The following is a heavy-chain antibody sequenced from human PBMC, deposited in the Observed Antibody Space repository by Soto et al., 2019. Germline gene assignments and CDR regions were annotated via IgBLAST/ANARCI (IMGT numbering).Heavy chain of an antibody. CDR1: GGSISSSNW. CDR3: ARDQYGDYVIDYYGMDV. V-gene: IGHV4-4*02. CDR2: IYHSGST. D-gene: IGHD4-17*01. J-gene: IGHJ6*02. Sequence: QVQLQESGPGLVKPSGTLSLTCAVSGGSISSSNWWRWVRQPPGKGLAWIGEIYHSGSTNYNPSLKSRVTISVDKSKNQFSLKLSSVAAADTAVYYCARDQYGDYVIDYYGMDVWGQGTTVTVSS.